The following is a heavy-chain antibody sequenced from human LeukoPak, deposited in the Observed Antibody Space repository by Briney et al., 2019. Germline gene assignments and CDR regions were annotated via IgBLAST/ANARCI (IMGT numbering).Heavy chain of an antibody. V-gene: IGHV4-34*01. J-gene: IGHJ5*02. CDR1: GGSFSDYY. D-gene: IGHD6-13*01. CDR2: INHSGST. CDR3: ARKEGGQLVNTRRWFDP. Sequence: SETLSLTCAVYGGSFSDYYWSWIRQSPGKGLEWIGEINHSGSTYYNPSLKSRVTISLDTSKSQFSLKLSSVTAADTAVYYCARKEGGQLVNTRRWFDPWGQGTLVTVSS.